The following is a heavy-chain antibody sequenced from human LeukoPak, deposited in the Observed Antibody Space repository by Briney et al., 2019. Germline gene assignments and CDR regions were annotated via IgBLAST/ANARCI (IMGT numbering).Heavy chain of an antibody. J-gene: IGHJ3*02. V-gene: IGHV4-30-2*01. CDR1: GGSISSGGYY. CDR2: IYHSGST. CDR3: ASDWLHDAFDI. Sequence: SETLSLTCTVSGGSISSGGYYWSWIRQPPGKGLEWIGYIYHSGSTYYNPSLKSRVTISVDTSKNQFSLKLSSVTAADTAVYYCASDWLHDAFDIWGQGTMVTVSS. D-gene: IGHD5-12*01.